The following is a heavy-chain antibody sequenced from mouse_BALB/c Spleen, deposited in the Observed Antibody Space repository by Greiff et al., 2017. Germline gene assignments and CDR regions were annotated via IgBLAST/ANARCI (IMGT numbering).Heavy chain of an antibody. CDR1: GYAFSSYW. D-gene: IGHD2-14*01. CDR2: IYPGDGDT. Sequence: QVQLQQSGAELVRPGSSVKISCKASGYAFSSYWMNWVKQRPGQGLEWIGQIYPGDGDTNYNGKFKGKATLTADKSSSTAYMQLSSLTSEDSAVYFCASYYRYARFAYWGQGTLVTVSA. J-gene: IGHJ3*01. CDR3: ASYYRYARFAY. V-gene: IGHV1-80*01.